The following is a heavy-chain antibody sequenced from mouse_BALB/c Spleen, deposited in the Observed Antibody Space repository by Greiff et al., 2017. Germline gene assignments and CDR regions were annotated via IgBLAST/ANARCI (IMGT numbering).Heavy chain of an antibody. V-gene: IGHV7-3*02. CDR1: GFTFTDYY. Sequence: EVMLVESGGGLVQPGGSLRLSCATSGFTFTDYYMSWVRQPPGKALEWLGFIRNKANGYTTEYSASVKGRFTISRDNSQSILYLQMNTLRAEGSATYYCASHRYDGGFAYWGQGTLVTVSA. CDR3: ASHRYDGGFAY. D-gene: IGHD2-14*01. CDR2: IRNKANGYTT. J-gene: IGHJ3*01.